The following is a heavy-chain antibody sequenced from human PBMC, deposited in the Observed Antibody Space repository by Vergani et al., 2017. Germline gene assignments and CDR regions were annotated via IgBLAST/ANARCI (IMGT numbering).Heavy chain of an antibody. J-gene: IGHJ4*02. CDR1: GYTFIGYY. V-gene: IGHV1-2*02. CDR2: INPNSGGT. D-gene: IGHD1-26*01. Sequence: QVQLVQSGAEVKKPGASVKVSCKASGYTFIGYYMHWVRQAPGQGLEWMGWINPNSGGTNYAQNFQGRVTMTRDTSTSTVYMELSSLRSEDTAVYYCARVNGAYSYYFDYWGQGTLVTVSS. CDR3: ARVNGAYSYYFDY.